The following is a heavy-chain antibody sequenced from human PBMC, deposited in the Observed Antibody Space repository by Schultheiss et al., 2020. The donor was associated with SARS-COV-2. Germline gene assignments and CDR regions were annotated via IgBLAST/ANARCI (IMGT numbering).Heavy chain of an antibody. Sequence: SETLSLTCAVYGGSFSGYYWSWIRQPPGKGLEWIGEINHSGSTNYNPSLKSRVTISVDTSKNQFSLKLSSVTAEDTAVYYCARGGVYGSAYRSYYYYYYMDVWGKGTTVTVSS. V-gene: IGHV4-34*01. CDR3: ARGGVYGSAYRSYYYYYYMDV. D-gene: IGHD3-10*01. CDR2: INHSGST. J-gene: IGHJ6*03. CDR1: GGSFSGYY.